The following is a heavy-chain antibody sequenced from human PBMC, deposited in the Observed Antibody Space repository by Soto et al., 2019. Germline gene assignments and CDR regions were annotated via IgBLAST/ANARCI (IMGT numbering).Heavy chain of an antibody. CDR2: IIPIFGTA. J-gene: IGHJ2*01. D-gene: IGHD5-12*01. CDR3: ARGKHRWLQLWYVDL. Sequence: QVQLVQSGAEVKKPGSSVTVSCKASGGTFSSYTISWVRQAPGQGREWMGGIIPIFGTANYAQKFQGRVTSTADESTSTAYIELSSLRSEDTAVYYCARGKHRWLQLWYVDLWGRGTLVTASS. CDR1: GGTFSSYT. V-gene: IGHV1-69*12.